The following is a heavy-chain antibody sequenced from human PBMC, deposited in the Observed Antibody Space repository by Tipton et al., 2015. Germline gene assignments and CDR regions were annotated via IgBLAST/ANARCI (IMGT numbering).Heavy chain of an antibody. CDR1: GDSVSTESSA. V-gene: IGHV6-1*01. Sequence: PGLVKPSQNFSFTCDISGDSVSTESSAWNWIRQSPSRGVEWLGRTYYRSQWFTDYAVAVGSRIIITADISKNQFSLQLTSVTPEDTAVYYCARESRAVADSWLYYSGLNVWGQGTTVTVSS. J-gene: IGHJ6*02. CDR3: ARESRAVADSWLYYSGLNV. CDR2: TYYRSQWFT. D-gene: IGHD6-19*01.